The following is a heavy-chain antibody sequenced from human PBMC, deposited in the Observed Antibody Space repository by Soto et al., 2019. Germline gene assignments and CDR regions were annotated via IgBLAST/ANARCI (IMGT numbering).Heavy chain of an antibody. J-gene: IGHJ6*02. V-gene: IGHV1-3*01. CDR3: ARDGCGGSCYYYYYGMDV. Sequence: QVQLVQSGAEVKKPGASVKVSCRASGYTFTSYAMHWVRQAPGQRLEWMGWINVGNGNTKYSQKFQGRGTITRDTAANTAYMELSSLRSEDTAMFYCARDGCGGSCYYYYYGMDVWCQGTTVTVSS. CDR2: INVGNGNT. D-gene: IGHD2-15*01. CDR1: GYTFTSYA.